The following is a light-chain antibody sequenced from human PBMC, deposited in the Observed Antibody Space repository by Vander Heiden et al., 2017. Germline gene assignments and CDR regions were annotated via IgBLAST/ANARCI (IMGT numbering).Light chain of an antibody. Sequence: QSVLTQPPSASGTPGQRVTISCSGSSTNIGSNYVYWYQQLPGTAPKLLMYSNNKRPSGVPDRFSGSKSGTSAALAISGLRSEDEADYYCAAWDDSLSGRVFGGGTKLTVL. V-gene: IGLV1-47*02. J-gene: IGLJ3*02. CDR2: SNN. CDR3: AAWDDSLSGRV. CDR1: STNIGSNY.